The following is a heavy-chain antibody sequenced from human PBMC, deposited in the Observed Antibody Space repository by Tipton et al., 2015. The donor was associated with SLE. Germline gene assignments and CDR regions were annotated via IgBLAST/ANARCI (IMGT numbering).Heavy chain of an antibody. CDR3: AKGFDRWEHYAFDI. J-gene: IGHJ3*02. Sequence: SLRLSCAASGFTFSSYGMHWVRQAPGKGLEWVAVISYDGSNKYYADSVKGRFTISRDNSKNTLYLQMNSLRAEDTAVYYCAKGFDRWEHYAFDIWGQGTMVTVSS. V-gene: IGHV3-30*18. CDR2: ISYDGSNK. CDR1: GFTFSSYG. D-gene: IGHD1-26*01.